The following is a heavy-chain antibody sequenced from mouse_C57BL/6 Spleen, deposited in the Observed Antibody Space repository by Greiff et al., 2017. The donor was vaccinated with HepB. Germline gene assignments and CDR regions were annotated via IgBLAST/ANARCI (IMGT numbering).Heavy chain of an antibody. CDR2: IDPSDSET. CDR1: GYTFTSYW. Sequence: VQLQQPGAELVRPGSSVKLSCKASGYTFTSYWMHWVKQRPIQGLEWIGNIDPSDSETHYNQKFKDKATLTVDKSSSTAYMQLSSLTSEDSAVYYCASGEYDEGYYFDYWGQGTSLTVSS. D-gene: IGHD2-14*01. CDR3: ASGEYDEGYYFDY. J-gene: IGHJ2*02. V-gene: IGHV1-52*01.